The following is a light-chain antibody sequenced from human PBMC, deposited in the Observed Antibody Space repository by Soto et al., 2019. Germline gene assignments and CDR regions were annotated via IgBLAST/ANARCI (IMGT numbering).Light chain of an antibody. J-gene: IGLJ2*01. CDR3: AAWDDSLNGPV. CDR2: GNT. Sequence: QSVLTQPPSASGTPGQRVTISCSGSSSNIGGNTVNWYQQLPGTAPKLLIFGNTQRPSGVPDRFSGSKSGTSASLAISGLQYEDEADYSCAAWDDSLNGPVFGGGTKLTVL. CDR1: SSNIGGNT. V-gene: IGLV1-44*01.